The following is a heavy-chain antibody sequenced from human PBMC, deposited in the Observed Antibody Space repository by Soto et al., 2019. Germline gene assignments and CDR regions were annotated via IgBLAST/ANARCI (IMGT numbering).Heavy chain of an antibody. Sequence: SETLSLTCTVSGASISSYYWNWIRQPPGKGLEWIGYMHESGSTSYNPSLKSRVTISVDTSRNQFSLKLSSVTAADTAVYYCARVRGGNWFDPWGQGTLVTVSS. V-gene: IGHV4-59*12. CDR1: GASISSYY. CDR3: ARVRGGNWFDP. J-gene: IGHJ5*02. CDR2: MHESGST. D-gene: IGHD3-10*01.